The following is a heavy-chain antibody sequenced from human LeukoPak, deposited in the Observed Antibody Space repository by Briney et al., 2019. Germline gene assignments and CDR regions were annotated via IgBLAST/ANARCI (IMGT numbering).Heavy chain of an antibody. D-gene: IGHD6-13*01. Sequence: GGSLRLSCAASGFTFDDYGMSWVRQAPGKGLEWVSGINWNGGSAGYADSVKGRFTIYRDNDKNSLYLQMNSLRAEDTALYYCARDSSSWYVSEHWGQGTLVTVSS. CDR2: INWNGGSA. CDR3: ARDSSSWYVSEH. V-gene: IGHV3-20*04. CDR1: GFTFDDYG. J-gene: IGHJ1*01.